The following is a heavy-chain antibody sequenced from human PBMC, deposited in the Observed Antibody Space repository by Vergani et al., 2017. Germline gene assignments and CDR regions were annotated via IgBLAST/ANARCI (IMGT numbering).Heavy chain of an antibody. Sequence: EVQRVESGGGWVQPGRSLSLSCAASGLTFDDYAMHWVRQAPGKGLEWVSGISWNSGSIGYADSVKGRFTISRDNAKNSLYLQMNSLRAEDTALYYCANQDITEGWGQGTLVTVSS. CDR3: ANQDITEG. J-gene: IGHJ4*02. CDR1: GLTFDDYA. V-gene: IGHV3-9*01. CDR2: ISWNSGSI. D-gene: IGHD2-15*01.